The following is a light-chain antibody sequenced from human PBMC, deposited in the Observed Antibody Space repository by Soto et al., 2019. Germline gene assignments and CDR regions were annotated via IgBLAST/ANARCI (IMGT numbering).Light chain of an antibody. V-gene: IGLV2-23*02. CDR2: EVT. CDR3: CSYAGGHTYV. J-gene: IGLJ1*01. Sequence: QSVLTQPASVSGSPGQSITISCTGTSSNIGSYNLVSWYQQHPGKAPKFMIYEVTKRPSGVSYRFSGSKSDNTASLTISGLQAEDEADYYCCSYAGGHTYVFGTGTKLTVL. CDR1: SSNIGSYNL.